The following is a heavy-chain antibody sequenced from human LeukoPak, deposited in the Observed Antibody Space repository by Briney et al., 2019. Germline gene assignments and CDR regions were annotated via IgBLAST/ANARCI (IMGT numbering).Heavy chain of an antibody. Sequence: QTGGSLRLSCTASGFTFGDYAMSWFRQAPGKGLEWVGFIRSKAYGGTTEYAASVKGRFTISGDDSKSIAYLQMNSLKTEDTAVYYCTPDYGDYVVHYWGQGTLVTVSS. CDR1: GFTFGDYA. CDR2: IRSKAYGGTT. CDR3: TPDYGDYVVHY. J-gene: IGHJ4*02. V-gene: IGHV3-49*03. D-gene: IGHD4-17*01.